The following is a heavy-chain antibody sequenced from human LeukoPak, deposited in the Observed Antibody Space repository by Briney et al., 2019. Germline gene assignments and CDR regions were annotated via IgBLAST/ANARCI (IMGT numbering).Heavy chain of an antibody. V-gene: IGHV3-30-3*01. J-gene: IGHJ6*02. Sequence: PGGSLRLSCAASGFTFSSYAMHWVRQAPGKGLEWVAVLSYVGNKEYYADSVKGRFSISRDNSKNTLFLLMNSLRAEDSAVYYCARLKDCGGDCYYHGMDVWGQGTTVTVSS. CDR2: LSYVGNKE. D-gene: IGHD2-21*01. CDR3: ARLKDCGGDCYYHGMDV. CDR1: GFTFSSYA.